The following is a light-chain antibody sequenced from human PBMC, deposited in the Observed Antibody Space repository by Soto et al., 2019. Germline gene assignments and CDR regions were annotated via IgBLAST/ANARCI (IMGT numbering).Light chain of an antibody. CDR2: DND. CDR1: SSNIGAGYD. Sequence: QSVLTQPPSVSGAPGQRVTISCTGSSSNIGAGYDVHWYQQIPGTAPKLLIYDNDKRPSEIPDRFSGSRSGTSATLGIAGLQTGDEADYYCGTWDSSLDAGVFGGGTKLTVL. V-gene: IGLV1-51*01. CDR3: GTWDSSLDAGV. J-gene: IGLJ2*01.